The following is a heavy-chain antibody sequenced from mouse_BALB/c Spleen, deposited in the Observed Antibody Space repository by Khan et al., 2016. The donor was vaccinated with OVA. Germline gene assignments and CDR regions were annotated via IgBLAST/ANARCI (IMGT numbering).Heavy chain of an antibody. V-gene: IGHV9-3-1*01. D-gene: IGHD2-10*01. J-gene: IGHJ4*01. Sequence: QIQLVQSGPELKKPGETVKISCKASGYTFTNYGLNWVKQSPGKALKWMGWINTYTGEPTYADDFKGRFAFSLETSASTAYLQINNLKNEDTATYFCARPPYFSYTLDHWGQGTSVTVSS. CDR1: GYTFTNYG. CDR2: INTYTGEP. CDR3: ARPPYFSYTLDH.